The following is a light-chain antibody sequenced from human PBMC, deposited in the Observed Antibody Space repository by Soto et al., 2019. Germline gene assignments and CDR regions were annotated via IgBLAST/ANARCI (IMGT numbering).Light chain of an antibody. J-gene: IGKJ2*01. V-gene: IGKV1-5*01. Sequence: DIQMTQSPSTLSASVGDRVTITCRASQSISSCLAWYQQKPGKAPKLLIYDASILESGVPSRFSGSGSGREFTLTISSLQPDDFATYYCQQYNSYPYTFGQGTKLEIK. CDR1: QSISSC. CDR3: QQYNSYPYT. CDR2: DAS.